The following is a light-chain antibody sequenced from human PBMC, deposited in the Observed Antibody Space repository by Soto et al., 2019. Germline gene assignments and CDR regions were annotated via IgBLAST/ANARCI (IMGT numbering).Light chain of an antibody. CDR3: QHYGRSSWT. V-gene: IGKV3-20*01. CDR2: GAS. Sequence: ELTQSPATLSLSPGERVTLSCRASQTVRSSFVAWYEQKPGQAPRLLIYGASTRATGIPDRFSGSGSGTDFTLTISSLKPEDLAVYYCQHYGRSSWTFGQGTKVAIK. J-gene: IGKJ1*01. CDR1: QTVRSSF.